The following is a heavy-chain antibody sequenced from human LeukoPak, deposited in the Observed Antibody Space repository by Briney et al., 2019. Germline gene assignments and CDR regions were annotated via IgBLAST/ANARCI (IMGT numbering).Heavy chain of an antibody. CDR3: ARDGGGRFDY. CDR2: IGSSSSYI. V-gene: IGHV3-21*01. Sequence: GGSLRLSCAASGFTFSSYSMNWVRQAPGKGLEWVSSIGSSSSYIYYADSVKGRFTISRDNAKNSLYLQMNSLRAEDTAVYYCARDGGGRFDYWGQGTLVTVSS. CDR1: GFTFSSYS. J-gene: IGHJ4*02. D-gene: IGHD4-23*01.